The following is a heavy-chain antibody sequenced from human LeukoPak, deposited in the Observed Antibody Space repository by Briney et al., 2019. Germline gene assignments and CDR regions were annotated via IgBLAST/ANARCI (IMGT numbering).Heavy chain of an antibody. CDR1: GGSISSSTYY. CDR3: ATQAASAPFDY. J-gene: IGHJ4*02. CDR2: IYYGGST. Sequence: SETLSLTCSVSGGSISSSTYYWGWFRQPPGKGLERIGSIYYGGSTHYNSSLKSRVTISVDTSKNHFSLKLSSVTAADTAVYYCATQAASAPFDYWGQGTLVTVSS. D-gene: IGHD6-13*01. V-gene: IGHV4-39*02.